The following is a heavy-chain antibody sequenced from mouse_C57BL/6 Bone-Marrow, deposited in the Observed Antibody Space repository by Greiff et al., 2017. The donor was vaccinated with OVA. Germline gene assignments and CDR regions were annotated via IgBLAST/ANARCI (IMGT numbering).Heavy chain of an antibody. D-gene: IGHD1-1*01. Sequence: VQLQQSGPGLVKPSQSLSLTCSVTGYSITSGYYWNWIRQFPGNKLEWMGYISYDGSNNYNPSLKNRISITRDTSKNQFFLKLNSVTTEDTATYYCARDLVYYYGSSLDYWGQGTTLTVSS. V-gene: IGHV3-6*01. CDR2: ISYDGSN. CDR1: GYSITSGYY. CDR3: ARDLVYYYGSSLDY. J-gene: IGHJ2*01.